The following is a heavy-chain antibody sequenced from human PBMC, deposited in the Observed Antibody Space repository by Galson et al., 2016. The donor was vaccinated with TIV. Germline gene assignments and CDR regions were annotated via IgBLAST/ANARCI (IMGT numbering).Heavy chain of an antibody. CDR3: ARVDTKDVTTTWYFDL. D-gene: IGHD4-17*01. V-gene: IGHV4-4*07. CDR1: GASISSYY. Sequence: ETLSLTCTVSGASISSYYWSWFRQPAGKGLEWIGRIDTAGGTNYNPSLKSRVTVSVDTSKNQFSLRLSSVTAADTGVYYCARVDTKDVTTTWYFDLWGRGTLITVSS. J-gene: IGHJ2*01. CDR2: IDTAGGT.